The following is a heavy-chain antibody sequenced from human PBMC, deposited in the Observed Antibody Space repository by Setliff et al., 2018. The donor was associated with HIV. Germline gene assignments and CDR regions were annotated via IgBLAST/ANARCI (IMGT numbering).Heavy chain of an antibody. Sequence: KPGGSLRLSCAASGFTFNTFLMNWVRQAPGKGLEWVASISSDSSHIYYADPLQGRITISRDNARNSLFLQMNAVRVEDTALYFCARDHANGYSFTFDTWGQGTLVTVSS. V-gene: IGHV3-21*01. CDR2: ISSDSSHI. J-gene: IGHJ4*02. D-gene: IGHD5-18*01. CDR1: GFTFNTFL. CDR3: ARDHANGYSFTFDT.